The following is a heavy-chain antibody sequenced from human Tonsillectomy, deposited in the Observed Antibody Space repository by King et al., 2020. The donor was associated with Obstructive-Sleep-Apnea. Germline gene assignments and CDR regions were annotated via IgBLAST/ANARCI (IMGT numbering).Heavy chain of an antibody. CDR1: GGSISNYY. CDR2: MYYSGNT. J-gene: IGHJ4*02. D-gene: IGHD5-12*01. CDR3: ARHRGVEDYGGYGDYFDY. Sequence: QLQESGPGLVKPSETLSLTCTVSGGSISNYYWSLIRQPPGKGLEWIGYMYYSGNTNFNPSLKSRVTISADTSKIPFSLRLSSVTAADTAVYYCARHRGVEDYGGYGDYFDYWGQGTLVTVSS. V-gene: IGHV4-59*08.